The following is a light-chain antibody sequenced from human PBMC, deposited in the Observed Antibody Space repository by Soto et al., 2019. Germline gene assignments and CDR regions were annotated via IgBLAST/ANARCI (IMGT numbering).Light chain of an antibody. CDR3: SSYISSSTLNV. CDR2: DVS. CDR1: SSDVGGYNY. V-gene: IGLV2-14*01. J-gene: IGLJ1*01. Sequence: QSVLTQPASVSGSPGQSITISCTGTSSDVGGYNYVSWYQQHPGKAPKLMIYDVSKRPSGGSNRFSGSKSGNTASLTISGLQAEDEADYYCSSYISSSTLNVFGTGNKVTVL.